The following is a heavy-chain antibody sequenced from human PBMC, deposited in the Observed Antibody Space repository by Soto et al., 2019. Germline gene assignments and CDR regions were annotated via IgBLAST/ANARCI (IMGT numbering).Heavy chain of an antibody. CDR1: GFSVSTNY. Sequence: EVQLVETGGGWIQPGGSLRLSCAASGFSVSTNYMSWVRHAPGKGLEWVSVFYIGSTYYADSVKGRCTIARDNAKNTLYLRMNSLRAADTPWYYCARRGRYYESSGDPSGFDSWGQGTMVTVSS. CDR3: ARRGRYYESSGDPSGFDS. D-gene: IGHD3-22*01. CDR2: FYIGST. V-gene: IGHV3-53*02. J-gene: IGHJ4*02.